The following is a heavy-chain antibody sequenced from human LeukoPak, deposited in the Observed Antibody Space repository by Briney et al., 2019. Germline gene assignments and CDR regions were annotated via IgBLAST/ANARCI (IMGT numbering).Heavy chain of an antibody. CDR1: GGTFSSYA. J-gene: IGHJ3*02. V-gene: IGHV1-69*01. Sequence: GASVKVSCKASGGTFSSYAISWVRQAPGQGLEWMGGIIPIFGTANYAQKFQGRVTITADESTSTAYMELSSLRSEDTAVYYCASLVGYSYADAFDIWGQGTMVTVSS. D-gene: IGHD5-18*01. CDR3: ASLVGYSYADAFDI. CDR2: IIPIFGTA.